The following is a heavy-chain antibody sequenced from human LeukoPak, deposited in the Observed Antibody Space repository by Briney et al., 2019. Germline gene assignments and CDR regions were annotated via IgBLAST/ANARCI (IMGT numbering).Heavy chain of an antibody. Sequence: GGSLRLSCAASGFSFSSYAMSWVRQAPGKGLEWVSSISGSGSYIYYADSMKGRFTISRDNAKSSLYLQLNSLRADDTAVYYCARDYYYYDSSGTTFEDYWGQGTLVTVSS. D-gene: IGHD3-22*01. CDR3: ARDYYYYDSSGTTFEDY. J-gene: IGHJ4*02. V-gene: IGHV3-21*01. CDR2: ISGSGSYI. CDR1: GFSFSSYA.